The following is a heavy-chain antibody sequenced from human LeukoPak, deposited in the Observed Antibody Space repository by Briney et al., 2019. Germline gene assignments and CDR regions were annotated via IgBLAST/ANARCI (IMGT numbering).Heavy chain of an antibody. CDR1: GFTFSSYS. CDR2: ISSSSSYI. D-gene: IGHD3-10*01. Sequence: PGGSLRLSCAASGFTFSSYSMNWVRQAPGKGLEWVSSISSSSSYIYYADSVKGRFTISRDNAKNSLYLQMNSLRAEDTAVYYCARDHFVLLNRQRDAFDIWGQGTMVTVSS. V-gene: IGHV3-21*01. J-gene: IGHJ3*02. CDR3: ARDHFVLLNRQRDAFDI.